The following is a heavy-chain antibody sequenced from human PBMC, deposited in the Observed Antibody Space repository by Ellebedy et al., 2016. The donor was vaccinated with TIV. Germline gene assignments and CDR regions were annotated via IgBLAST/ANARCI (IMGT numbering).Heavy chain of an antibody. CDR1: GFTFSSYG. CDR2: IWFDGSNK. D-gene: IGHD4-17*01. V-gene: IGHV3-33*06. CDR3: AKDRYGDYVVYFDY. J-gene: IGHJ4*02. Sequence: PGGSLRLSCAASGFTFSSYGMHWVRQAPGKGLEWVAVIWFDGSNKYHADSVKGRFTISRDNSKNTLYLQMNSLRAEDTAVYYCAKDRYGDYVVYFDYWGQGTLVTVSS.